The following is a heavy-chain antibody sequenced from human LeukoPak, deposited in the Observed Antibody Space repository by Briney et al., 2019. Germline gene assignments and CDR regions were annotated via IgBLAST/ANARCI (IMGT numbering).Heavy chain of an antibody. D-gene: IGHD4-17*01. V-gene: IGHV1-2*02. CDR1: GYTFTGYY. CDR3: ARELRDHAFDI. J-gene: IGHJ3*02. Sequence: ASVKVSCKASGYTFTGYYIHWMRQAPGQGLEWMGWMNPNRGDTSYAQKFQGRVTMTRDTPINTAYMELSGLTSDDTAVYYCARELRDHAFDIWGQGTMVTVSS. CDR2: MNPNRGDT.